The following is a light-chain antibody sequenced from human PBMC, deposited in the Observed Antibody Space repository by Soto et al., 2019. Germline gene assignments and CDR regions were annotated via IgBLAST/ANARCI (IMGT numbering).Light chain of an antibody. CDR3: QLYGISPH. CDR1: HSVPTNY. V-gene: IGKV3-20*01. CDR2: GAS. Sequence: EIVLTQSPGTLSLSPGERVTLSCRASHSVPTNYLAWYQQKPGQSPRLLIYGASTRATGIPDRFSGSASGTDFTLTINRLEPEDFAVYYCQLYGISPHFGQGTRLEIK. J-gene: IGKJ5*01.